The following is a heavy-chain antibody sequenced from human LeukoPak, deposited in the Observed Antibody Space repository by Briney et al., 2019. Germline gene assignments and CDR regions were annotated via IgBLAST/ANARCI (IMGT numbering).Heavy chain of an antibody. D-gene: IGHD4-11*01. V-gene: IGHV3-15*01. CDR1: GFTFSNAC. J-gene: IGHJ5*02. CDR3: TTRSHDYSKLGGSA. Sequence: GGSLRFSCAASGFTFSNACVNWVRQAPGKGLEWVGRIKSKTDGGTTDYAAPVKGRFTISRDDSKNTLYLQMNSLKTEDTAVYYCTTRSHDYSKLGGSAWGQGALVTVSS. CDR2: IKSKTDGGTT.